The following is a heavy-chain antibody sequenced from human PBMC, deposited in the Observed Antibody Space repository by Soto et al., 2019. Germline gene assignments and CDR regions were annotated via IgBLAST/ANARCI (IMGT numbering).Heavy chain of an antibody. V-gene: IGHV4-34*01. CDR1: GGSFSGYY. J-gene: IGHJ4*02. D-gene: IGHD2-8*02. CDR2: INHSGST. CDR3: ARDKITGLFDY. Sequence: QVQLQQWGAGLLKPSETLSLTCAVYGGSFSGYYWTWIRQPPGTGLEWIGEINHSGSTNYNPSLKSRXXISVDTSXNQFSLXXTSVTAADTAVYYCARDKITGLFDYWGQGTLVTVSS.